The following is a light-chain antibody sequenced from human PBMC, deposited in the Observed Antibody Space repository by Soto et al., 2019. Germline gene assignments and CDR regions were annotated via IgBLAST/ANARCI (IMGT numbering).Light chain of an antibody. V-gene: IGLV2-14*01. CDR3: SSYTSATTYV. Sequence: QSALTQPASVSGSPGQSITISCTGTSSDVGAYNYDSWYQQYPGEAPKGIIYDVSHRPAGVSNRFSGSKSGNTASLTISGLQTQDEADYYCSSYTSATTYVFGTGTKVTVL. CDR2: DVS. CDR1: SSDVGAYNY. J-gene: IGLJ1*01.